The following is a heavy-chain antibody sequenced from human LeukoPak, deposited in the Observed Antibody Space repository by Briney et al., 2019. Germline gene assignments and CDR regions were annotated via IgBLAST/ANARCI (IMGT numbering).Heavy chain of an antibody. CDR1: GSTFSNYW. J-gene: IGHJ4*02. Sequence: GGSLRLSCAVAGSTFSNYWMEWVRQAPGKGLEWVASINQNGSETYYVDSVKGRFTISSDNAKNLLYLQMNRLRSEDTAVYYCASRGELSWFGALRHWSQGTRVTVSS. D-gene: IGHD3-16*02. CDR2: INQNGSET. V-gene: IGHV3-7*01. CDR3: ASRGELSWFGALRH.